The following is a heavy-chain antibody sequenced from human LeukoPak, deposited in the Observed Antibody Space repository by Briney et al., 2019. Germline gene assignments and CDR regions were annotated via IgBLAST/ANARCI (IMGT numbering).Heavy chain of an antibody. J-gene: IGHJ6*03. V-gene: IGHV4-59*01. D-gene: IGHD2-15*01. CDR2: IYYSGST. Sequence: SETLSLTCTVSGGSISSYYWSWIRQPPGKGLEWIGYIYYSGSTNYNPSLKSRVTISVDTSKNQFSLKLSSVTAADTAVYFCARTPSYCSGGSCYSPRGDYYYYMDVWGKGTTVTVSS. CDR1: GGSISSYY. CDR3: ARTPSYCSGGSCYSPRGDYYYYMDV.